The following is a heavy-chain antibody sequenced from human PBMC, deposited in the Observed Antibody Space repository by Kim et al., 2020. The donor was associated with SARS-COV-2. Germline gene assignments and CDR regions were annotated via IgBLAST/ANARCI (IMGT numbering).Heavy chain of an antibody. V-gene: IGHV4-34*01. CDR2: INHSGST. D-gene: IGHD3-3*01. CDR3: ARGPRITIFGVVIIGVHGMDV. CDR1: GGSFSGYY. Sequence: ETLSLTCAVYGGSFSGYYWSWIRQPPGKGLEWIGEINHSGSTNYNPSLKSRVTISVDTSKNQFSLKLSSVTAADTAVYYCARGPRITIFGVVIIGVHGMDVWGQGTTVTVSS. J-gene: IGHJ6*02.